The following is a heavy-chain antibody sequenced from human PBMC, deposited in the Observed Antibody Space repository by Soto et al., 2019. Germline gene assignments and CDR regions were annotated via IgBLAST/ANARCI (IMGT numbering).Heavy chain of an antibody. CDR2: VSYSGST. J-gene: IGHJ5*02. V-gene: IGHV4-59*08. CDR3: ARHGSDSGWFFFDP. Sequence: SETLSLTWSRSGGAIGVYYWGCIRHPPGKALEWIGYVSYSGSTDYHPSLKSRVSISIDTSKNQFSLKMISVTAADTAVYYCARHGSDSGWFFFDPWGQGALVTVSS. D-gene: IGHD6-19*01. CDR1: GGAIGVYY.